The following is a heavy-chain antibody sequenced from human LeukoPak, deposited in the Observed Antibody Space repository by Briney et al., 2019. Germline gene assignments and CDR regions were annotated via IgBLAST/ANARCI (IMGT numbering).Heavy chain of an antibody. V-gene: IGHV4-39*01. D-gene: IGHD6-13*01. CDR2: IYYSGST. J-gene: IGHJ4*02. CDR3: ASRSSRYGGAWFDY. Sequence: KTSETLSLTCTVSGGSISSSSYYWGWIRQPPGKGLEWIGSIYYSGSTYYNPSLKSRVTISVDTSKNQFSLKLSSVTAADTAVYYCASRSSRYGGAWFDYWGQGPLVTVSS. CDR1: GGSISSSSYY.